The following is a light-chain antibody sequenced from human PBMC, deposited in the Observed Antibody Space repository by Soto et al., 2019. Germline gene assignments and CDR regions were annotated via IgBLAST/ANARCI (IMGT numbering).Light chain of an antibody. V-gene: IGLV2-11*01. J-gene: IGLJ1*01. CDR2: DVS. CDR3: CSYAGSYTYV. Sequence: QSVLTQPRSVSGSPGQSVTISCTGTSNDLGGYNYVSWYQQHPGKAPTLMIYDVSKRPSGVPDRFSGSKSGNTASLTISGLQAEDEADYYCCSYAGSYTYVFGTGTKVTVL. CDR1: SNDLGGYNY.